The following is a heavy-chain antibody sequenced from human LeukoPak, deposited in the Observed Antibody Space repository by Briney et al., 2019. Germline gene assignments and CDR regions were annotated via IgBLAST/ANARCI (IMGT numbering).Heavy chain of an antibody. V-gene: IGHV4-31*03. CDR2: IYYSGST. Sequence: SETLSLTCTVSGGSISSGGYYWSWIRLHPGKGLEWIGYIYYSGSTYYNPSLKSRVTISVDTSKNQFSLKLSSVTAADTAVYYCASAYMITQEYYFDYWGQGTLVTVSS. D-gene: IGHD3-16*01. CDR1: GGSISSGGYY. J-gene: IGHJ4*02. CDR3: ASAYMITQEYYFDY.